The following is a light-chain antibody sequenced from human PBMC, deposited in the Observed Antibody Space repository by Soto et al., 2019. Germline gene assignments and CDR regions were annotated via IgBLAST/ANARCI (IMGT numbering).Light chain of an antibody. V-gene: IGLV1-40*01. CDR1: SSNVGAGYA. CDR2: GNT. Sequence: QAVVTQPPSVSGAPGQGVSISCTGSSSNVGAGYAVHWYQQIPGAAPKLLIYGNTNRPSGVPDRFSAAKSGTSASLAITGLQAEDEADYYCQSYDNSLSGWVFGGGTKLTVL. J-gene: IGLJ3*02. CDR3: QSYDNSLSGWV.